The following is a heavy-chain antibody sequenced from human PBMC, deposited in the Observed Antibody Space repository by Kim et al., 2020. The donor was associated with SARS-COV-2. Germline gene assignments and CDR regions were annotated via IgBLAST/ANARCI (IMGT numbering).Heavy chain of an antibody. V-gene: IGHV3-20*03. J-gene: IGHJ6*02. CDR3: ARGRKQWLTYYYYYGMDV. Sequence: NGRFNIFRDNAKNSLYLQMNSLRAEDTALYYCARGRKQWLTYYYYYGMDVWGQGTTVTVSS. D-gene: IGHD6-19*01.